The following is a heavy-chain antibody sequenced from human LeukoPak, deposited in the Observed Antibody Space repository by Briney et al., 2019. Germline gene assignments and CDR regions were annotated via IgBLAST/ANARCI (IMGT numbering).Heavy chain of an antibody. CDR2: TSGYNGHT. J-gene: IGHJ3*02. D-gene: IGHD3-10*01. Sequence: ASVKVSCKASGYTFDTYGISWVRQAPGQGLEWMGWTSGYNGHTKYAQKFHDRVTLTIDTSTSTAYMEMRSLRSDDTAVYYCARIQSAGTSDAFDIWGQGTMLTVS. V-gene: IGHV1-18*01. CDR3: ARIQSAGTSDAFDI. CDR1: GYTFDTYG.